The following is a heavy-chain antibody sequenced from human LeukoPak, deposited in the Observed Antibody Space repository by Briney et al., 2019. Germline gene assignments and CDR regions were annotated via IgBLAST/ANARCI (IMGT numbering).Heavy chain of an antibody. J-gene: IGHJ6*03. V-gene: IGHV4-59*01. CDR2: IYYSGST. D-gene: IGHD5-18*01. CDR1: GGSISSYY. Sequence: PSETLSLTCTVSGGSISSYYWSWIRQPPGKGLEWIGYIYYSGSTNYSPSLKSRLTISVDTSKNQFSLKLSSVTAADTAVYYCARAGGYSYGYVMDYYYYMDVWGKGTTVTISS. CDR3: ARAGGYSYGYVMDYYYYMDV.